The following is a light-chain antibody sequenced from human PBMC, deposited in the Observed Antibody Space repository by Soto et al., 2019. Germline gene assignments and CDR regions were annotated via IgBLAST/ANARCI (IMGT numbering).Light chain of an antibody. CDR1: SSDVGGYNY. CDR3: SSYTTSNTRQIV. V-gene: IGLV2-14*03. J-gene: IGLJ1*01. CDR2: DVS. Sequence: QSVLTQPASVSGSPGQSINISCTGTSSDVGGYNYVSWYQHHPGKAPKLIIYDVSNRPSGVSNLFSGSKSGNTASLTISGLQPEDEVDYYCSSYTTSNTRQIVFGTGTKVTVL.